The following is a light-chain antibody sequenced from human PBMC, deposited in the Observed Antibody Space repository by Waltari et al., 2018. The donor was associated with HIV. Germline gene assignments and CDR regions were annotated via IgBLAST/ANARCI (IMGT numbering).Light chain of an antibody. J-gene: IGKJ1*01. CDR3: QQYDFSPWT. CDR1: QSVRKKY. Sequence: EIVLTQSTGTLPLSPGARATLSCRASQSVRKKYLGWYQQKPGQAPRLLIYGASSRATGIPDRFSGSGSGTDFTLTISRLEPEDFAVYYCQQYDFSPWTFGQGTKVEIK. CDR2: GAS. V-gene: IGKV3-20*01.